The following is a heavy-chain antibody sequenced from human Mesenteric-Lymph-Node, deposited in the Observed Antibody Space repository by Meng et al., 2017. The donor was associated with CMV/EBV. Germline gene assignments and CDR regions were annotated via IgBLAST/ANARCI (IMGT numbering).Heavy chain of an antibody. CDR3: ARGPANSGYDWEGWFDP. V-gene: IGHV1-2*02. J-gene: IGHJ5*02. Sequence: ASVKVSCKASGYTFTSYGISWVRQAPGQGLEWMGWINPNSGGTNYAQKFQGRVTMTRDTSISTAYMELSRLRSDDTAVYYCARGPANSGYDWEGWFDPWGQGTLVTVSS. D-gene: IGHD5-12*01. CDR1: GYTFTSYG. CDR2: INPNSGGT.